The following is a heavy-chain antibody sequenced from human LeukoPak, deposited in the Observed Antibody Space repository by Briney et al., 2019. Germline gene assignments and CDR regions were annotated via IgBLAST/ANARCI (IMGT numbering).Heavy chain of an antibody. J-gene: IGHJ6*02. D-gene: IGHD3-9*01. CDR3: ARFTPYYDILTGSGMDV. CDR1: GFTFSSYA. CDR2: ISGSGGST. V-gene: IGHV3-23*01. Sequence: PGGSLRLSCAASGFTFSSYAMSWVRQAPGKGLEWVSAISGSGGSTYYADSVKGRFTISGDNSKNTLYLQMNSLRAEDTAVYYCARFTPYYDILTGSGMDVWGQGTTVTVSS.